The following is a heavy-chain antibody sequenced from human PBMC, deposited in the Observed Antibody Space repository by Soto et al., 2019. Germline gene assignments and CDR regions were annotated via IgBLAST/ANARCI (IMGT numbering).Heavy chain of an antibody. J-gene: IGHJ5*02. CDR1: GYTFTSYD. CDR3: ARGRNYDFWSSDRPPQEWFDP. CDR2: MNPNSGNT. Sequence: ASVKVSCKASGYTFTSYDINWVRQATGQGLEWMGWMNPNSGNTGYAQKFQGRVTMTRNTSISTAYMELSSLRSEDTAVYYCARGRNYDFWSSDRPPQEWFDPWGQGTLVTVSS. D-gene: IGHD3-3*01. V-gene: IGHV1-8*01.